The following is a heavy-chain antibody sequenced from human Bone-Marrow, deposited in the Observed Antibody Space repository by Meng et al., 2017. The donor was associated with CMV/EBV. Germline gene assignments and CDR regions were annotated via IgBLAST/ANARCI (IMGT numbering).Heavy chain of an antibody. Sequence: GESLKISCAASGFTVSSNYMSWVRQAPGKGLEWVSVIYSGGSTYYADSVKGRFTISRDNSKNTLYLQMNSLRAEDTAVYYCARGHLPTTVTYYYYGMDVWGQGTTVTVSS. V-gene: IGHV3-53*01. D-gene: IGHD4-11*01. CDR3: ARGHLPTTVTYYYYGMDV. CDR2: IYSGGST. J-gene: IGHJ6*02. CDR1: GFTVSSNY.